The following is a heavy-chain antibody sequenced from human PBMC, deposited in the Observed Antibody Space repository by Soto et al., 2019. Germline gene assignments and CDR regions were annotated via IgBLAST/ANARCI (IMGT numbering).Heavy chain of an antibody. D-gene: IGHD6-13*01. CDR1: GYTFTGYY. J-gene: IGHJ6*02. CDR3: ARDLDSSWYLAFNYYYYYGMDV. V-gene: IGHV1-2*02. CDR2: INPNSGGT. Sequence: ASVKVSCKASGYTFTGYYMHWVRQAPGQGLEWMGWINPNSGGTNYAQKFQGRVTMTRDTSSSTAYMELSRLRSDDTAVYYCARDLDSSWYLAFNYYYYYGMDVWGQGTTVTVSS.